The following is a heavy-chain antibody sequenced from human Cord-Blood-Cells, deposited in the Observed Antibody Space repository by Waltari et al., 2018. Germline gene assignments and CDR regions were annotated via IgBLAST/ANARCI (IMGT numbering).Heavy chain of an antibody. D-gene: IGHD2-2*01. V-gene: IGHV4-34*01. CDR1: GGSFSGYY. Sequence: QVQLQQWGAGPLKPSETLSLTCPALGGSFSGYYCIWTRCPPGQGLEWIGEINHSGSTNYNPSLKSRVTISVDTSKNQFSLKLSSVTAADTAVYYCARRRNIVVVPASNYNWFDPWGQGTLVTVSS. CDR3: ARRRNIVVVPASNYNWFDP. CDR2: INHSGST. J-gene: IGHJ5*02.